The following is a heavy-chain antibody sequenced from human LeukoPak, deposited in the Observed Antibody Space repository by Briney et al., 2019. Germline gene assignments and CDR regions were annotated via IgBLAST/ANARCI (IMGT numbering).Heavy chain of an antibody. CDR1: GFAVGRNY. CDR3: AGDIAAAGLFDY. J-gene: IGHJ4*02. V-gene: IGHV3-53*01. Sequence: GGSLRLSCVASGFAVGRNYMSWVRQAPGKGLECVSLIYSGGAIRYADSVKGRFTISRDNSKNTLYLQMNSLRAEDTAVYYCAGDIAAAGLFDYWGQGTLVTVSS. D-gene: IGHD6-13*01. CDR2: IYSGGAI.